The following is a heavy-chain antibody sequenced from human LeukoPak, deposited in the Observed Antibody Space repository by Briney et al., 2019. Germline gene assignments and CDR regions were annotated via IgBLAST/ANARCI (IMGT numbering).Heavy chain of an antibody. V-gene: IGHV1-2*02. CDR3: ARTDNYDFWSGSRPDFDY. J-gene: IGHJ4*02. Sequence: ASVKVSCKASGYTFTGYYMHWVQQAPGQGLEWMGWINPNSGGTNYAQKFQGRVTMTRDTSISTAYMELSRLRSDDTAVYYCARTDNYDFWSGSRPDFDYWGQGTLVTVSS. D-gene: IGHD3-3*01. CDR2: INPNSGGT. CDR1: GYTFTGYY.